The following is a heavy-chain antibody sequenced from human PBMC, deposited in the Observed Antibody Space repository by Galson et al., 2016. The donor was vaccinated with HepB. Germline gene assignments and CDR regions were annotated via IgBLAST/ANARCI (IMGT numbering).Heavy chain of an antibody. Sequence: SLRLSCAASGFTFSKFAISWVRQAPGKGLEWVSGISATGSRIYSADSVKGRFTISRDNSNNTLYLQMHSLRSEDTAVYYCAKDPPVTADPNDAFDVWGQGTLVTVS. V-gene: IGHV3-23*01. D-gene: IGHD4-17*01. CDR2: ISATGSRI. CDR3: AKDPPVTADPNDAFDV. CDR1: GFTFSKFA. J-gene: IGHJ3*01.